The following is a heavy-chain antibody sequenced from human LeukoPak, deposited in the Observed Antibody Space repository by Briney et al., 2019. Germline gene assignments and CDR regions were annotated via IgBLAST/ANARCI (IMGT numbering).Heavy chain of an antibody. V-gene: IGHV4-31*03. CDR1: GGSISSGGYY. Sequence: SQTLSLTCTVSGGSISSGGYYWSWIRKHPGKGLEWIGYIYYSGSTYYNPSLKSRVTISIDTSKIQFSLRLSSVTAADTAVYYCARGIYSGYDRDNWFGPWGQGPLVTVSS. CDR2: IYYSGST. CDR3: ARGIYSGYDRDNWFGP. D-gene: IGHD5-12*01. J-gene: IGHJ5*02.